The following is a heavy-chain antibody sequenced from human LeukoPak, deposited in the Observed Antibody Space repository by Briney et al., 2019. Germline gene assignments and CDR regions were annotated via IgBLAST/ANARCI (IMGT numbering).Heavy chain of an antibody. CDR1: GGSICSYY. J-gene: IGHJ4*02. CDR2: IFYSGST. D-gene: IGHD3-10*01. V-gene: IGHV4-59*01. CDR3: ARASITMVRGVITRVFDY. Sequence: PETLSLTCTVSGGSICSYYGSWIRQPPRKRLEWSGYIFYSGSTNYNPSLNRRAAISVDTTKNQSSLKLSSATAADTAGYYCARASITMVRGVITRVFDYWGQGTLVTVSS.